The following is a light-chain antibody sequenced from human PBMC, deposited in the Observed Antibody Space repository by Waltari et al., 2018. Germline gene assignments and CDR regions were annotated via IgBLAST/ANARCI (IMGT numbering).Light chain of an antibody. J-gene: IGLJ1*01. CDR1: SSDVGSYNR. Sequence: QSALTQPPSVSGSPGQSVTISCTGTSSDVGSYNRVSWYQQPPDTAPKLIFYEVSDRPPGVPDRLSVSKAANTAFLTISALQAEDEADYFCSSYTSSSTWVFGTGTKVTVL. CDR3: SSYTSSSTWV. V-gene: IGLV2-18*02. CDR2: EVS.